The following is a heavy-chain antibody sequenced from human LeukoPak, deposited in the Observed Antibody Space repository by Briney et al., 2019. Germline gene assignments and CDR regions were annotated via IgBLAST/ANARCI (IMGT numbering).Heavy chain of an antibody. CDR3: ANGGEREYSSSWLIGDY. J-gene: IGHJ4*02. V-gene: IGHV3-30*02. Sequence: PGGSLRLSCAASGFTFSSYGMHWVRQAPGKGLEWVAFIRYDGSNKYYADSVKGRFTISRDNSKNTLYLQMNSLRAEDTAVYYCANGGEREYSSSWLIGDYWGQGTLVTVSS. CDR1: GFTFSSYG. D-gene: IGHD6-13*01. CDR2: IRYDGSNK.